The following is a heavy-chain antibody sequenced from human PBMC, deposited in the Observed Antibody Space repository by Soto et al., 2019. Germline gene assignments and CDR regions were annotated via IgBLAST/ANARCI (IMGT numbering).Heavy chain of an antibody. D-gene: IGHD2-2*01. CDR2: IYWDDDK. Sequence: SGPTLVNPTQTLTLTCTFSGFSLSTSGVGVGWIRQPPGKALEWLALIYWDDDKRYSPSLKSRLTITKDTSKNQVVLTMTNMDPVDTATYYCAQVRSVVVPAAISYYFDYWGQGTLVTVSS. J-gene: IGHJ4*02. CDR1: GFSLSTSGVG. V-gene: IGHV2-5*02. CDR3: AQVRSVVVPAAISYYFDY.